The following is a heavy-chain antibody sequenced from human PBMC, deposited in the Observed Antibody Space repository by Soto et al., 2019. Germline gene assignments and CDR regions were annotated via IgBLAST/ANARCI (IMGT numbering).Heavy chain of an antibody. J-gene: IGHJ4*02. D-gene: IGHD3-3*01. V-gene: IGHV4-34*01. CDR2: INHSGGT. CDR1: GGSFSGFS. Sequence: ASETLSLTCAVFGGSFSGFSWSWIRQPPGKGLEWIGEINHSGGTNYNPSLKSRVTMSGDTSKKQFSLKLSSVTAADTSVYFCARGLLTIFGVAIIPYYFDYWGQGTLVTVSS. CDR3: ARGLLTIFGVAIIPYYFDY.